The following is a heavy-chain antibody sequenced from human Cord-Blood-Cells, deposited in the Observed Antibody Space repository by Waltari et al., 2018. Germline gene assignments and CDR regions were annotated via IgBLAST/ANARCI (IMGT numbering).Heavy chain of an antibody. CDR3: ARVDYCSGGSCYYFQH. CDR1: GYTFTGYY. J-gene: IGHJ1*01. CDR2: INPNSNGT. V-gene: IGHV1-2*02. Sequence: QVQLVQSGAEVKKPGASVKVSCKASGYTFTGYYMHWVRQAPGKGLEWMGWINPNSNGTNYAQKFHGRVTMTRDTSISTAYMELSRLRSDDTAVYYCARVDYCSGGSCYYFQHWGQGTLVTVSS. D-gene: IGHD2-15*01.